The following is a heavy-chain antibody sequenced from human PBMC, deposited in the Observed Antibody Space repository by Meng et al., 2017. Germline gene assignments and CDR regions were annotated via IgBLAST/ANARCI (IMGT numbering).Heavy chain of an antibody. D-gene: IGHD3-10*01. V-gene: IGHV4-4*02. J-gene: IGHJ5*02. Sequence: VDLTGPGPRSVSPSGLSALTCLVFRVTNNNHTWWSWIRHPPGKGRDSIREIYHSGSTNYNRSINSRVTISVDKSKTQFSLKLSSVTAADTAAYYCASRATMVRGVPNWFDPWGQGTLVTVSS. CDR2: IYHSGST. CDR3: ASRATMVRGVPNWFDP. CDR1: RVTNNNHTW.